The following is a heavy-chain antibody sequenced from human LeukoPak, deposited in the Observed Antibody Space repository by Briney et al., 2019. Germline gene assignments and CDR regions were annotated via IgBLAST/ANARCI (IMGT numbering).Heavy chain of an antibody. J-gene: IGHJ6*02. D-gene: IGHD1-1*01. CDR3: AKGTGTTKGFFYYAMDV. CDR2: ISGSGGST. V-gene: IGHV3-23*01. Sequence: GGSLRLSCAASGFTFSSYAMSWVRQAPGKGLEWVSGISGSGGSTYYADSVKGRFTISRDNSKNTLCLQMNSLRAEDTAVYYCAKGTGTTKGFFYYAMDVWGQGTTVTVSS. CDR1: GFTFSSYA.